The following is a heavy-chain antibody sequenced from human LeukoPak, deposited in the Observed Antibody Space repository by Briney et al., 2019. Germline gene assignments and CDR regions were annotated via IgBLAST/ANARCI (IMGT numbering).Heavy chain of an antibody. J-gene: IGHJ4*02. CDR1: GGSFSGYY. Sequence: SETLSLTCGVSGGSFSGYYWSWIRQPPGKGLEWIGEISDSGRTGYKSSLKSRVTILEDTSKNQFSLKLSSVTAADTAVYYCARHIKGGYKAFDYWGQGTLVTVSS. CDR3: ARHIKGGYKAFDY. D-gene: IGHD3-22*01. CDR2: ISDSGRT. V-gene: IGHV4-34*01.